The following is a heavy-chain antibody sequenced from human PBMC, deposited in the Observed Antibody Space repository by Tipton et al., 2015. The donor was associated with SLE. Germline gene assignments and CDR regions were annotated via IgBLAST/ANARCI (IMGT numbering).Heavy chain of an antibody. V-gene: IGHV3-23*01. CDR3: VKEGDYYGSGSYYLPFDY. D-gene: IGHD3-10*01. CDR1: GFTFSNYA. Sequence: SLRLSCAASGFTFSNYAMSWVRQAPGRGLEWVSGISGSGGSTDYADSVKGRFTISRDNSKNTLYLQMSSLRAEDTAVYYCVKEGDYYGSGSYYLPFDYWGQGTLVTVSS. CDR2: ISGSGGST. J-gene: IGHJ4*02.